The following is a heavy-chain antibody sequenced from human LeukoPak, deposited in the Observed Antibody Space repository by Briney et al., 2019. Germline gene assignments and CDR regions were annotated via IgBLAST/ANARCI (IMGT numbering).Heavy chain of an antibody. D-gene: IGHD4-23*01. CDR2: IYYSGST. J-gene: IGHJ4*02. V-gene: IGHV4-61*01. CDR3: ARTHYGGNSFDY. CDR1: GYSISSGYY. Sequence: SETLSLTCTVSGYSISSGYYWSWIRQPPGKGLEWIGYIYYSGSTNYNPSLKSRVTISVDTSKNQFSLKLSSVTAADTAVYYCARTHYGGNSFDYWGQGTLVTVSS.